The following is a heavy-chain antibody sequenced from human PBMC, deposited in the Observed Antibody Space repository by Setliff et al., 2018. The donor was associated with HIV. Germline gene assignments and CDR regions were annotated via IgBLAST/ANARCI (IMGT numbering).Heavy chain of an antibody. CDR3: AAQDLDLVKYYYMDY. D-gene: IGHD2-21*01. V-gene: IGHV4-39*07. CDR2: LSSKGQA. Sequence: SETLSLTCTVSGGSISRSTHNWAWIRQPPGKGLEWIGALSSKGQAYYNPSLKSRVAISIDSSKNLFSLRLDSLTAADTAVYYCAAQDLDLVKYYYMDYWGPGALVTVSS. CDR1: GGSISRSTHN. J-gene: IGHJ4*02.